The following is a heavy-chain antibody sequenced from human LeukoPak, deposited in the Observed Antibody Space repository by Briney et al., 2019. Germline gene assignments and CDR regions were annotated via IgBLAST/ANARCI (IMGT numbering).Heavy chain of an antibody. CDR2: IITIFDTA. J-gene: IGHJ6*04. Sequence: SMNLSCTASGATFTINTISWERHAPGQGHERMGGIITIFDTANYSQKFQARVTITAAKSTSTASMELCSLRSEDTAVYYCARTCALSGGSCYSVYYYYGMDVWGKGTTVTVSS. V-gene: IGHV1-69*06. CDR3: ARTCALSGGSCYSVYYYYGMDV. D-gene: IGHD2-15*01. CDR1: GATFTINT.